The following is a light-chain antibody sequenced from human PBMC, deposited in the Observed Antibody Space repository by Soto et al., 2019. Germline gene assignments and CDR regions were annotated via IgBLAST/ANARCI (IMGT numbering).Light chain of an antibody. Sequence: QSALTQPASVSGSPGQSITISCTGTSSDIGNYNSVSWYQQHPGKAPKLMIYEVNNRPSGVSIRFSGSKSGNTASLTVSGLQAEDEADYYCSSYTSGSTLVVFGGGTKLTVL. CDR2: EVN. V-gene: IGLV2-14*01. CDR3: SSYTSGSTLVV. CDR1: SSDIGNYNS. J-gene: IGLJ2*01.